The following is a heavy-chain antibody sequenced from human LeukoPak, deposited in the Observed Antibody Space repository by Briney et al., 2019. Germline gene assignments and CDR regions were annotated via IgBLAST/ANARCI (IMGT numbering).Heavy chain of an antibody. V-gene: IGHV3-53*05. CDR1: GFTVSSNY. CDR3: HFNYYDSSGYQFDY. CDR2: IYSGGST. J-gene: IGHJ4*02. Sequence: GGSLRLSCAASGFTVSSNYMSWVRQAPGKGLEWVSVIYSGGSTYYADSVKGRFAISRDNSKNTLYLQMNSLRAEDTAVYYCHFNYYDSSGYQFDYWGQGTLVTVSS. D-gene: IGHD3-22*01.